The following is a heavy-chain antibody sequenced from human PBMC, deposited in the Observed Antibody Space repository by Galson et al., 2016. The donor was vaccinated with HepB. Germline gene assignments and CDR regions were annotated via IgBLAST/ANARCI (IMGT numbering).Heavy chain of an antibody. Sequence: SVKVSCKASGGSFNTYAINWVRQAPGQGLEWMGGIIPNFGTPNYAQKFQGRVRITADESTNTVYMELSSLRCEDTAVYYSAREVGWDLPAYYYYALDVWGQGTTVTVPS. CDR1: GGSFNTYA. D-gene: IGHD1-26*01. V-gene: IGHV1-69*13. CDR2: IIPNFGTP. CDR3: AREVGWDLPAYYYYALDV. J-gene: IGHJ6*02.